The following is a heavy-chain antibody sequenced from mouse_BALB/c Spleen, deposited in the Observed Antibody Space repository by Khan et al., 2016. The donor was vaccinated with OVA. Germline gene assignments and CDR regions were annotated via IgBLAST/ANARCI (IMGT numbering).Heavy chain of an antibody. CDR3: ARPPYFSYVMDS. J-gene: IGHJ4*01. CDR1: GYTFTKYG. V-gene: IGHV9-3-1*01. Sequence: QIQLVQSGPELKKPGETVKISCKASGYTFTKYGMNWVKQAPGKGLKWMGWINTYTGESTYVDDFKGRFAFSLETSASTAYLQINNLKDEDSATYFCARPPYFSYVMDSWGQETSVTVSS. CDR2: INTYTGES.